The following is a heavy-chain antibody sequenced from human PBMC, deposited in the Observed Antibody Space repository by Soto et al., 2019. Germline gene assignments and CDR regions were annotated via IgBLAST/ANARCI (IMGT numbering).Heavy chain of an antibody. CDR3: ASSPSPSYYDFWSGSQADFDY. V-gene: IGHV4-30-4*01. Sequence: SETLSLTCTVSGGSISSGDYYWSWIRQPPGKGLEWIGYIYYSGSTYYNPSLKSRVTISVDTSKNQFSLKLSSVTAADTAVYYCASSPSPSYYDFWSGSQADFDYWGQGTLVTVSS. CDR2: IYYSGST. D-gene: IGHD3-3*01. J-gene: IGHJ4*02. CDR1: GGSISSGDYY.